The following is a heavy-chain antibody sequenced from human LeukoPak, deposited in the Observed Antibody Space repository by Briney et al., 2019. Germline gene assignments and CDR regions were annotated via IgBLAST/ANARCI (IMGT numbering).Heavy chain of an antibody. V-gene: IGHV3-21*01. CDR1: GFTFSSYE. D-gene: IGHD6-13*01. CDR3: ARDPNSSSWTLVY. CDR2: ISSSSSYI. J-gene: IGHJ4*02. Sequence: GGSLRLSCAASGFTFSSYEMNWVRQAPGKGLEWVSSISSSSSYIYYADSVKGRFTISRDNAKNSLYLQMNSLRAEDTAVYYCARDPNSSSWTLVYWGQGTLVTVSS.